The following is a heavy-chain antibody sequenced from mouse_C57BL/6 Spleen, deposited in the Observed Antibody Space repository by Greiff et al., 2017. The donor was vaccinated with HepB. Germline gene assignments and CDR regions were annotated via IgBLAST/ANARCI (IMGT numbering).Heavy chain of an antibody. CDR2: IHPNSGST. D-gene: IGHD1-1*01. J-gene: IGHJ4*01. V-gene: IGHV1-64*01. CDR3: ARKQTTDGAMDY. Sequence: VQLQQPGAELVKPGASVKLSCKASGYTFTSYWMHWVKQRPGQGLEWIGMIHPNSGSTNYNEKFKSKATLTVDKSSSTAYMQLSSLTSEDSAVYYCARKQTTDGAMDYWGQGTSVTVAS. CDR1: GYTFTSYW.